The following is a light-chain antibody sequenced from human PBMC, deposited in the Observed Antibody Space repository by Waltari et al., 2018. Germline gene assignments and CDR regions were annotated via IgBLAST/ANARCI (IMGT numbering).Light chain of an antibody. CDR1: NSDFGNSLL. Sequence: QSALTPPASLSGSPGQSITLPCPATNSDFGNSLLVSWYQQHPGKAPKLIIYDGNRRPSGVSGRFSGSKSGNTASLTISGLQAEDEADYYCSSYATSTTFFGGGTKLSVL. CDR3: SSYATSTTF. V-gene: IGLV2-23*01. CDR2: DGN. J-gene: IGLJ2*01.